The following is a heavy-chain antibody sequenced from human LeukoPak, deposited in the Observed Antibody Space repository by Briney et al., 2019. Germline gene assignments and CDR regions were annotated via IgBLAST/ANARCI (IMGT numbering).Heavy chain of an antibody. CDR2: IYYSGST. J-gene: IGHJ4*02. CDR1: GGSISSSSYY. CDR3: ARVVRNGGNPPAVDY. D-gene: IGHD4-23*01. Sequence: SETLSLTCTVSGGSISSSSYYWGWIRQPPGKGLEWIGSIYYSGSTYYNPSLKSRVTISVDTSKNQFSLKLSSVTAADTAVYYCARVVRNGGNPPAVDYWGQGTLVTVSS. V-gene: IGHV4-39*07.